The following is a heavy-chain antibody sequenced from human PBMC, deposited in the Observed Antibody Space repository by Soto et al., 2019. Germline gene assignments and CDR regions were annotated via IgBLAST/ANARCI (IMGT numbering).Heavy chain of an antibody. CDR1: GFTFSSYA. V-gene: IGHV3-30-3*01. Sequence: QVQLVESGGGVVQPGRSLRLSCAASGFTFSSYAMHWVRQAPGKGLEWVAVISYDGSNKYYADSVKGRFTISRDNSKNTLYRQMNSLRAEDTAVYYCARDLRITMIVVPDYWGQGTLVTVSS. J-gene: IGHJ4*02. CDR3: ARDLRITMIVVPDY. D-gene: IGHD3-22*01. CDR2: ISYDGSNK.